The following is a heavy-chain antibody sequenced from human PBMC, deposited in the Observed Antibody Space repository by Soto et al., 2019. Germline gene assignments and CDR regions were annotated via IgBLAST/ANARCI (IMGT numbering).Heavy chain of an antibody. D-gene: IGHD6-19*01. V-gene: IGHV1-24*01. J-gene: IGHJ2*01. CDR1: GGTFSRHA. Sequence: QVQLVQSGAEVRKPGSSVKVSCKASGGTFSRHAISWVRQAPGKGLEWMGGFDPEDGETIYAQKFQGRVTMTEDTSTDTAYMELSSLRSEDTAVYYCATRGWLVQNFDLWGRGTLVTVSS. CDR2: FDPEDGET. CDR3: ATRGWLVQNFDL.